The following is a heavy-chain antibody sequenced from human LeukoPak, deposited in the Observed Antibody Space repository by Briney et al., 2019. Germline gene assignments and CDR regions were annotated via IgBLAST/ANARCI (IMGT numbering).Heavy chain of an antibody. CDR2: IRQAGSEI. CDR3: AREDWYGAVY. CDR1: GFTFSDYW. Sequence: GGSLRLSCAASGFTFSDYWMNWVRQAPGTGLEWVSNIRQAGSEIYYVDSVKGRFTISRDNAKNSLYLQMNSLRAEDTAVYYCAREDWYGAVYWGQGTLVTVSS. D-gene: IGHD3-10*01. V-gene: IGHV3-7*01. J-gene: IGHJ1*01.